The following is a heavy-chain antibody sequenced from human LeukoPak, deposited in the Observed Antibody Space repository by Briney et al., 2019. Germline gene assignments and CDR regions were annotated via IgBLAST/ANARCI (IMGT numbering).Heavy chain of an antibody. D-gene: IGHD5-18*01. J-gene: IGHJ3*02. CDR3: ARDGRGYSAWDDAFDI. Sequence: GRSLRLSCAASGFTFSSYAMHWVRQAPGKGLEWVAVISYDGSNKYYADSVKGRFTISRDNSKNTLYLQMNSLRAEDTAVYYCARDGRGYSAWDDAFDIWAQGTMVTVSS. CDR2: ISYDGSNK. V-gene: IGHV3-30-3*01. CDR1: GFTFSSYA.